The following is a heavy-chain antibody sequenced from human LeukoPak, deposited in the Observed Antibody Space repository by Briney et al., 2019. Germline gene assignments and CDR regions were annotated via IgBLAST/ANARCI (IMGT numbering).Heavy chain of an antibody. CDR3: AKSISTTVIFDY. CDR2: IWYDGSNK. V-gene: IGHV3-30*02. D-gene: IGHD3-3*02. J-gene: IGHJ4*02. CDR1: GFTFSSYS. Sequence: GGSLRLSCAASGFTFSSYSMHWVRQAPGKGLEGVAVIWYDGSNKYYADSVKGRFTISRDNSKNTLYLQMNSLRAEDTAVYYCAKSISTTVIFDYWGQGTLVTVSS.